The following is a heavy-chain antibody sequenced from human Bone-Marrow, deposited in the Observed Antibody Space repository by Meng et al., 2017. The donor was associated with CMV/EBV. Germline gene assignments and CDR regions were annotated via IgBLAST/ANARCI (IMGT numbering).Heavy chain of an antibody. J-gene: IGHJ2*01. V-gene: IGHV3-30*19. CDR3: ARAPRGSGWFWYFDL. Sequence: GESLKISCAASGFTFSSYGMHWVRQAPGKGLEWVAVISYDGSNKYYADSVKGRFTISRDNSKNTLYLQMNSLRAEDTAVYYCARAPRGSGWFWYFDLWGRGTLVTVSS. D-gene: IGHD6-19*01. CDR1: GFTFSSYG. CDR2: ISYDGSNK.